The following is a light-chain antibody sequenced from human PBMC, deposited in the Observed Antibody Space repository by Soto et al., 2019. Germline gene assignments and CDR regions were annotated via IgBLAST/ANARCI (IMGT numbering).Light chain of an antibody. V-gene: IGLV2-14*01. CDR1: SDDIGVYNY. CDR2: DVD. J-gene: IGLJ3*02. CDR3: SSYTSHSTLV. Sequence: LAQPASVSGSPGQSITISCTGTSDDIGVYNYVSWYQHHPGKGPKLIIFDVDNRPSGVSDRFFGSKSGNTASLTISGLQPEDEAHYHCSSYTSHSTLVFGGGTKVTVL.